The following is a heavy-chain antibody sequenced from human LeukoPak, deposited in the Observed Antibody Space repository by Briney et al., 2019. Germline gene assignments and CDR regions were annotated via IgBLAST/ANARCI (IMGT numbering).Heavy chain of an antibody. D-gene: IGHD4-23*01. V-gene: IGHV4-59*12. CDR2: IYYIGGT. CDR3: ARDLLNEGNHLDY. Sequence: SETLSLTCTVSGASISSYKWNWIRQPPGKGLEWIGSIYYIGGTNYNPSLKSRVTTSVDTSKNQFSLKLSSVTAADTAVYYCARDLLNEGNHLDYWGQGTLVTVSS. J-gene: IGHJ4*02. CDR1: GASISSYK.